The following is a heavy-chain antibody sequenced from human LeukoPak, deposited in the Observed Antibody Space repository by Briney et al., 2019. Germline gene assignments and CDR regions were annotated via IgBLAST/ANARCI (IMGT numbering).Heavy chain of an antibody. D-gene: IGHD2-21*02. CDR2: ISSSSSYI. Sequence: GGSLRLSCAASGFTFSSYSMNWVRQAPGKGLEWVSSISSSSSYIYYADSVKGRFTISRDNAKNSLYLQMNSLRAEDTAVYYCAKRGYCRGDCYSEFDYWGQGTLVTVSS. CDR3: AKRGYCRGDCYSEFDY. V-gene: IGHV3-21*01. CDR1: GFTFSSYS. J-gene: IGHJ4*02.